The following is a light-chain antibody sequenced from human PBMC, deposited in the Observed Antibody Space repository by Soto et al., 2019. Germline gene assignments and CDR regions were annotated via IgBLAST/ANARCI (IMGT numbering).Light chain of an antibody. CDR2: DVN. V-gene: IGLV2-11*01. Sequence: QSALTQPRSVSGSPGQSVTISCTGTSSDVGGYNYVSWYQQHPGKAPKLMIYDVNKRPSGVPDRFSGSTSGNTASLTISGRQSEDEADYYCCSYAGSYTLYVFGTGTKLTVL. CDR1: SSDVGGYNY. J-gene: IGLJ1*01. CDR3: CSYAGSYTLYV.